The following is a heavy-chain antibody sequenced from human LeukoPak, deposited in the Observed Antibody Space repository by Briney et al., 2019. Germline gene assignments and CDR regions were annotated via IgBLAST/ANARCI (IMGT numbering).Heavy chain of an antibody. Sequence: PSETLSLTCTVSGGSISSSSYYWGWIRQPPGKGLEWIGSIYYSGSTNYNPSLKSRVTISVDTSKNQFSLKLSSVTAADTAVYYCARSKRSGYPPLNYYMDVWGKGTTVTVSS. V-gene: IGHV4-39*07. J-gene: IGHJ6*03. CDR3: ARSKRSGYPPLNYYMDV. D-gene: IGHD3-3*01. CDR2: IYYSGST. CDR1: GGSISSSSYY.